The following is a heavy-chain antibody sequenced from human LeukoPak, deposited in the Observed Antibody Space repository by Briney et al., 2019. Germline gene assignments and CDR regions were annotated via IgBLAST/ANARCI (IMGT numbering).Heavy chain of an antibody. CDR1: GYTFTSYG. V-gene: IGHV1-18*01. J-gene: IGHJ6*03. CDR2: ISAYNGNT. D-gene: IGHD6-19*01. Sequence: ASVKVSCKASGYTFTSYGISWVRQAPGQGLEWMGWISAYNGNTNYAQKLQGRVTMTTDTSTSTAYMELRSLRSDDTAVYYCARDRFVRAVAGPPHYYCYYMDVWGKGTTVTISS. CDR3: ARDRFVRAVAGPPHYYCYYMDV.